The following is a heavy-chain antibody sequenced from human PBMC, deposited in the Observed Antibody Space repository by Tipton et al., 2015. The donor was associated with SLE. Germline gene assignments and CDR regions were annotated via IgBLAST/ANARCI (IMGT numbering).Heavy chain of an antibody. D-gene: IGHD3-10*01. CDR1: GGSISSSSYY. CDR3: AREGSMVRTVGAFDI. Sequence: TLSLTCTVSGGSISSSSYYWGWIRQPPGKGLEWIGSIYYSGSTYYNPSLKSRVTISVDTSKNQFSLKLSSVTAADTAVYYCAREGSMVRTVGAFDIWGQGTMVTVSS. J-gene: IGHJ3*02. CDR2: IYYSGST. V-gene: IGHV4-39*07.